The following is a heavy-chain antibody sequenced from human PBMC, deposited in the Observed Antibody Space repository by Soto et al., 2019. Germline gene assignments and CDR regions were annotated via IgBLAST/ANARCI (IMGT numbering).Heavy chain of an antibody. CDR3: ARDVEEAYYYDSSGYPGGY. J-gene: IGHJ4*02. D-gene: IGHD3-22*01. CDR1: GGTFSSYA. CDR2: IIPIFGTA. Sequence: SVKVSCKASGGTFSSYAISWVRQAPGQGLEWMGGIIPIFGTANYAQKFQGRVTITADESTSTAYMELSSLRSEDTAVYYCARDVEEAYYYDSSGYPGGYWGQGTLVTVSS. V-gene: IGHV1-69*13.